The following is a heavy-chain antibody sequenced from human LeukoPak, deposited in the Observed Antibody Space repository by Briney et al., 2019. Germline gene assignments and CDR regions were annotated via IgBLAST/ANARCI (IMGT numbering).Heavy chain of an antibody. CDR2: INAGNGNT. CDR1: GYTFTNYA. Sequence: ASVKVSCKASGYTFTNYAMHWVRQAPGQRLEWMGWINAGNGNTKYSQKFQGRVTITRDTSASTAYMELSSLRSEDTAVYYCAGSLYDILTGYYYYYGMDVWGKGTTVTVSS. V-gene: IGHV1-3*01. D-gene: IGHD3-9*01. J-gene: IGHJ6*04. CDR3: AGSLYDILTGYYYYYGMDV.